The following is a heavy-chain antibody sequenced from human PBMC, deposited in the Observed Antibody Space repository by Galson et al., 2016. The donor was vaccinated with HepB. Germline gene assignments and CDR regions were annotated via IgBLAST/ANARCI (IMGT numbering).Heavy chain of an antibody. CDR1: GGSISSKSYY. D-gene: IGHD2/OR15-2a*01. Sequence: ETLSLTCTVSGGSISSKSYYWGWIRQHPGKGLEWIGSIYYSGSTYYNPSLKSRVTISVDTSKNQFSLELSSVTAADTAVYYCARGIVILNFNAPDSWGQGTLVTVSS. CDR2: IYYSGST. V-gene: IGHV4-39*07. CDR3: ARGIVILNFNAPDS. J-gene: IGHJ4*02.